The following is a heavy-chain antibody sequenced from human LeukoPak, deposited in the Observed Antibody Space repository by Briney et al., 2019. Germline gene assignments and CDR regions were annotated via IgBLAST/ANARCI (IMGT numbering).Heavy chain of an antibody. CDR3: AIYSSSWYAY. Sequence: PSETLSLTCTVSGGSISSSSYYWGWIRQPPGKGLEWIGSIYYSGSTYYNPSLKSRVTISVDTPKNQFSLKLSSVTAADTAVYYCAIYSSSWYAYWGQGTLVTVSS. V-gene: IGHV4-39*01. D-gene: IGHD6-13*01. CDR2: IYYSGST. J-gene: IGHJ4*02. CDR1: GGSISSSSYY.